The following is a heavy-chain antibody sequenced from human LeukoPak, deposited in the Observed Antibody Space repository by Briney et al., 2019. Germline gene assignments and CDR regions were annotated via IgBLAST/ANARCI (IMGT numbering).Heavy chain of an antibody. D-gene: IGHD3-10*01. CDR1: GFTFSSYA. CDR3: AKGAGELLSSSYYYYYGMDV. CDR2: ISGSGGST. Sequence: GGSLRLSCAASGFTFSSYAMSWVRQAPGKGLEWVSAISGSGGSTYYADSVKGRFTISRDNSKNTLYLQMNSLRAEDTAVYYCAKGAGELLSSSYYYYYGMDVWGQGTTVTVSS. V-gene: IGHV3-23*01. J-gene: IGHJ6*02.